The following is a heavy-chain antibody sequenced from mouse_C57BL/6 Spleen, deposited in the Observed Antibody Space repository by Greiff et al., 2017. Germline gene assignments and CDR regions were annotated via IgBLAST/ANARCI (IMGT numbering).Heavy chain of an antibody. V-gene: IGHV1-82*01. CDR1: GYAFSSSW. Sequence: VQLQQSGPELVKPGASVKISCKASGYAFSSSWLHWVKQRPGKGLEWIGRIYPGDGATNYNGKFKGKATLTADKSSSTAYMQLSSLTSEDSAVYFWARSHYSNYDWYFDVWGTGTTVTVSS. CDR2: IYPGDGAT. D-gene: IGHD2-5*01. CDR3: ARSHYSNYDWYFDV. J-gene: IGHJ1*03.